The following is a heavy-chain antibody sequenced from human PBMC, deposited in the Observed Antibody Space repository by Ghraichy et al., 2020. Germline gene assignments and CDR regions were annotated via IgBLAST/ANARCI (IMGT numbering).Heavy chain of an antibody. CDR2: INHSGST. V-gene: IGHV4-34*01. CDR1: GGSFSGYY. Sequence: SETLSLTCAVYGGSFSGYYWSWIRQPPGKGLEWIGEINHSGSTNSNPSLKSRVTISVGTSKNQFSLKLNSVTAADTAVYYCARGAPPGYFDYWGQGTLVTVSS. CDR3: ARGAPPGYFDY. J-gene: IGHJ4*02. D-gene: IGHD3-10*01.